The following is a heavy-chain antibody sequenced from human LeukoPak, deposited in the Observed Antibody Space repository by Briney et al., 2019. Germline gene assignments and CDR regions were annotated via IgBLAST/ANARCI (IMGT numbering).Heavy chain of an antibody. Sequence: GSLRLSCAASGFTFSNYAMNWGRPAPGKGLVWVSQINSDGSSTNYADSVKGRFTISRDNAKNTLYLQMNSLRAEDTAVYYCTRTEYCSPTSCKYASFWGQGTMVTVSS. CDR1: GFTFSNYA. J-gene: IGHJ3*01. V-gene: IGHV3-74*01. D-gene: IGHD2-2*01. CDR2: INSDGSST. CDR3: TRTEYCSPTSCKYASF.